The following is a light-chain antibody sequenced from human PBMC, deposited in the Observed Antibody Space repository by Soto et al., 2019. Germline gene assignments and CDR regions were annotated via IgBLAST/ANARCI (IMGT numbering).Light chain of an antibody. V-gene: IGKV1-39*01. CDR3: QQGHSSPYT. CDR1: QSIGSH. J-gene: IGKJ2*01. Sequence: DIQLTQSPFSLSASVGDRVTITCRASQSIGSHLNWYQQKPGKAPKLLIYAASSLEGGVPSRFSASGSGTDLTLTISSIQPEDFATYYCQQGHSSPYTFGQGTKLEIK. CDR2: AAS.